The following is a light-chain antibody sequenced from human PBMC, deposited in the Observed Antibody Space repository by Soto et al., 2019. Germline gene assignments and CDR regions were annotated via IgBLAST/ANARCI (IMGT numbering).Light chain of an antibody. CDR2: DVS. CDR1: SSDVGGYNY. CDR3: SSYTSSSTPYV. V-gene: IGLV2-14*01. J-gene: IGLJ1*01. Sequence: QSVLTQPASVSGSPGQSITISCTGTSSDVGGYNYVSWYQQPPGKAPKIMIYDVSNRPSGVSNRFSGSKSGNTASLTISGLQAEDEADYYCSSYTSSSTPYVFGTGTKVTVL.